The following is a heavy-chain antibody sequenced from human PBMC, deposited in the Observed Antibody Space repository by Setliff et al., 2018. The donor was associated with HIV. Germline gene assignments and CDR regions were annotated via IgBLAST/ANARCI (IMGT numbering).Heavy chain of an antibody. CDR3: AREAYYYGSGSYYPPIYYYYYMDV. CDR2: IIPIFGTA. V-gene: IGHV1-69*05. Sequence: VSCTASGGTFSSYAISWVRQAPGQGLEWLGGIIPIFGTANYAQKFQGRVTITTDESTSTAYMELSSLRSEDTAVYYCAREAYYYGSGSYYPPIYYYYYMDVWGKGTTVTVSS. J-gene: IGHJ6*03. D-gene: IGHD3-10*01. CDR1: GGTFSSYA.